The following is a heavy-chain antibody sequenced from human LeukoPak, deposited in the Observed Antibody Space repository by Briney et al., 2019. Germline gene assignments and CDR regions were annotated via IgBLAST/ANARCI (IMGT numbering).Heavy chain of an antibody. D-gene: IGHD4-17*01. V-gene: IGHV5-51*01. Sequence: LGESLKISCKCSGYSFTNYWIGWVRQMPGKGLEWMGIIYPGDSDTRYSPSLQGQVTISADKSISTAYLQWSSLKASDTAMYYCARPHGYGDYGAFDIWGQGTMVTVSS. J-gene: IGHJ3*02. CDR3: ARPHGYGDYGAFDI. CDR1: GYSFTNYW. CDR2: IYPGDSDT.